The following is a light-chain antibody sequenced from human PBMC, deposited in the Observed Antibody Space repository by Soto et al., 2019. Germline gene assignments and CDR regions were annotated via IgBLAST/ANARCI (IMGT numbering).Light chain of an antibody. V-gene: IGKV2-30*01. CDR3: RQGTHWPPYT. CDR1: QSLAYSDGNTY. J-gene: IGKJ2*01. CDR2: KVS. Sequence: DVVMTQSPLSLPVTLGQPASISCRSSQSLAYSDGNTYLNWFQQRPGQSPRRLIYKVSNRDSGVPDRFSGSGSDTDFTLKISRVEADDVGVYYCRQGTHWPPYTFGQGTKLEIK.